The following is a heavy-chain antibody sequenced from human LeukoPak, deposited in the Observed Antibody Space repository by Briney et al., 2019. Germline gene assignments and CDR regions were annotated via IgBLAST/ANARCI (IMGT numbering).Heavy chain of an antibody. CDR1: GFTFNTYA. D-gene: IGHD5-18*01. CDR2: SSGSGGST. V-gene: IGHV3-23*01. CDR3: AKDVDTSMVSLFDA. Sequence: GGSLRLSCAASGFTFNTYAMSWVRQAPGKGLEWVSGSSGSGGSTNYADSVKGRFTIFRDNSKNTLYLQMNSLRAEDTAVYYCAKDVDTSMVSLFDAWGQGTLVTVSS. J-gene: IGHJ4*02.